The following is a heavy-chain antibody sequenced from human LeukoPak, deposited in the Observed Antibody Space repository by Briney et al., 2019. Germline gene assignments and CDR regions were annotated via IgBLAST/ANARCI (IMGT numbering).Heavy chain of an antibody. J-gene: IGHJ4*02. D-gene: IGHD3-22*01. CDR3: ARGQASSGYYYYGY. CDR2: INPNSGGT. V-gene: IGHV1-2*04. Sequence: ASVKVSCKASGYTFTGYYMHWVRQAPGQGLEWMGWINPNSGGTNYAQKFQGWVTMTRDTSISTAYMELSSLRSEDTAVYYCARGQASSGYYYYGYWGQGTLVTVSS. CDR1: GYTFTGYY.